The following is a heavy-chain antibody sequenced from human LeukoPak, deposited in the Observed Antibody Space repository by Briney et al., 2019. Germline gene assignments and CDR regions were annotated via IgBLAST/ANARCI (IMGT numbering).Heavy chain of an antibody. CDR3: GRAPNGVYCTSSSCHLDY. CDR2: ISSGSTYM. CDR1: GFTFSSYS. V-gene: IGHV3-21*01. D-gene: IGHD2-2*01. Sequence: GGSLRLSCAASGFTFSSYSMNWVRQAPGKGLEWVSSISSGSTYMYYADSVKGRFTISRDNAQNSMYLQMNSLRAEDTAVYYCGRAPNGVYCTSSSCHLDYWGQGTLVTVSS. J-gene: IGHJ4*02.